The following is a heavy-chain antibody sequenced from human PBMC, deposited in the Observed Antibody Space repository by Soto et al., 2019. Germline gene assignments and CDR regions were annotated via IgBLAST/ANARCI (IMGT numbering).Heavy chain of an antibody. CDR3: ARGREYYFDY. Sequence: SETLSLTCAVYGGSFSGYYWSWIRQPPGKGLEWIGEINHSGSTNYNPSLKSRVTISVDTSKNQFSLKLSSVTAADTAVYYCARGREYYFDYWGQGTLVTVSS. J-gene: IGHJ4*02. CDR1: GGSFSGYY. V-gene: IGHV4-34*01. CDR2: INHSGST.